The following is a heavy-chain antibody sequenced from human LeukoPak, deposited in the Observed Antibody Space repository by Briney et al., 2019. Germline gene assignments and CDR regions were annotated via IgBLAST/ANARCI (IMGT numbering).Heavy chain of an antibody. Sequence: GGSLRLSRAASGFTFDDYAMHWVRQAPGKGLEWVSGISWNSGSIGYADSVKGRFTISRDNAKNSLYLQMNSLRAEDTALYYCAKDLTTVTTNQFDYWGQGTLVTVSS. CDR1: GFTFDDYA. CDR3: AKDLTTVTTNQFDY. J-gene: IGHJ4*02. D-gene: IGHD4-17*01. V-gene: IGHV3-9*01. CDR2: ISWNSGSI.